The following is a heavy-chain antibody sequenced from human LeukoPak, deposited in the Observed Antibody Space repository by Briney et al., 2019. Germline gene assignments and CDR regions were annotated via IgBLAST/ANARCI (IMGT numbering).Heavy chain of an antibody. CDR3: ARPTESGSYYYGMDV. D-gene: IGHD5-12*01. V-gene: IGHV1-69*13. CDR2: IIPIFGTA. J-gene: IGHJ6*02. Sequence: SVKVSCKASGGTFSSYAISWVRQAPGQGLEWMGGIIPIFGTANYAQKFQGRVTITADESTSTAYMELSSLRSEDTAVCYCARPTESGSYYYGMDVWGQGTTVTVSS. CDR1: GGTFSSYA.